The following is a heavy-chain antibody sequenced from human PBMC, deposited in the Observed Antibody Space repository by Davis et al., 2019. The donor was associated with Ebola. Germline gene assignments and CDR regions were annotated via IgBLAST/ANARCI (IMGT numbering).Heavy chain of an antibody. D-gene: IGHD6-19*01. Sequence: ASVKVSCKASGYTFTSYGISWVRQAPGQGLEWMGWISAYNGNTNYAQKLQGRVTMTTDTSTSTAYMELRGLRSDDTAVYYCARDFGPSSGWYGLLGAYWGQGTLVTVAS. CDR2: ISAYNGNT. CDR3: ARDFGPSSGWYGLLGAY. CDR1: GYTFTSYG. V-gene: IGHV1-18*01. J-gene: IGHJ4*02.